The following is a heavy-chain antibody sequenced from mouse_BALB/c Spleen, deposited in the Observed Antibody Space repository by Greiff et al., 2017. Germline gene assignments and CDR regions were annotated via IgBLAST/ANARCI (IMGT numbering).Heavy chain of an antibody. V-gene: IGHV5-6-3*01. CDR2: INSNGGST. CDR1: GFTFSSYG. J-gene: IGHJ1*01. D-gene: IGHD1-1*01. Sequence: VQLKESGGGLVQPGGSLKLSCAASGFTFSSYGMSWVRQTPDKRLELVATINSNGGSTYYPDSVKGRFTISRDNAKNTLYLQMSSLKSEDTAMYYCARDYGTWYFDVWGAGTTVTVSS. CDR3: ARDYGTWYFDV.